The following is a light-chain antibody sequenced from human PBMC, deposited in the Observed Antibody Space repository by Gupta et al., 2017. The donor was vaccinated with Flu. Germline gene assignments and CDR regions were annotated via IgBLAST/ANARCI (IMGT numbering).Light chain of an antibody. J-gene: IGLJ1*01. CDR2: DVS. V-gene: IGLV2-11*01. CDR3: CSYAGSYTYV. Sequence: SALTPPRSLSVPPGKSTIISCTGTSSDVGGYNYVSWYQQHPGKAPKLMIYDVSKRPSGVPDRFSGSKSGNTASLTISGLQAEDEADYYCCSYAGSYTYVFGTGTKVTVL. CDR1: SSDVGGYNY.